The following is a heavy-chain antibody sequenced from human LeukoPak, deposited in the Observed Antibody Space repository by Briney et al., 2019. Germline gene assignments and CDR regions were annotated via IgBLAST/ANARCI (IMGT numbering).Heavy chain of an antibody. Sequence: KPSETLSLTCAVYGGSFSGYYWSGIRQPPGKGLEWIGEVNHSGSTNYNPSLKSGVTISVDTSKNQFSLKLSSVTAADTAVYYCARGSTVVPDSYDYWGQGTLVTVSS. CDR1: GGSFSGYY. CDR3: ARGSTVVPDSYDY. V-gene: IGHV4-34*01. J-gene: IGHJ4*02. CDR2: VNHSGST. D-gene: IGHD4-23*01.